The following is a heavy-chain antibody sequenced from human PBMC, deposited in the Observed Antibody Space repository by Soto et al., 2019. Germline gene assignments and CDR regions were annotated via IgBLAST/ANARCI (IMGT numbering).Heavy chain of an antibody. V-gene: IGHV3-23*04. D-gene: IGHD5-12*01. CDR2: ISGSGGST. Sequence: VQLVESGGGVVQPGRSLRLSCAASGFTFSSYAMSWVRQAPGKGLEWVSAISGSGGSTYYADSVKGRFTISRDNSKNTLYLQMNSLRAEDTAVYYCAKGEYSGLGQGSTFDYWGQGTLVTVSS. CDR1: GFTFSSYA. J-gene: IGHJ4*02. CDR3: AKGEYSGLGQGSTFDY.